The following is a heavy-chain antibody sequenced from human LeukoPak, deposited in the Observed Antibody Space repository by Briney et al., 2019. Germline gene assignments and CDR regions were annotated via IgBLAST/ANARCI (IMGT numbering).Heavy chain of an antibody. V-gene: IGHV3-30*03. CDR1: RFTFSSYG. CDR3: ARDHSMEYGNWFDP. J-gene: IGHJ5*02. CDR2: ISYDGSNK. D-gene: IGHD2/OR15-2a*01. Sequence: GRSLRLSCAASRFTFSSYGMHWVRQAPGNGLEWVALISYDGSNKYYTDSVKGRFTISRDNSKNTLYLQMDSLRAEDTAVYYCARDHSMEYGNWFDPWGQGTLVTVSS.